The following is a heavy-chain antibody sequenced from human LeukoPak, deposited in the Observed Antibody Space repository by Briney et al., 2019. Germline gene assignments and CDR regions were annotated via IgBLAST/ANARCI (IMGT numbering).Heavy chain of an antibody. Sequence: SETLSLTCALYGGSFSGYYWSWIRQPPGKGLEWIGEINHSGSTNYNPSLKSRVTISVDTSKNQFSLKLSSVTAADTAVYYCARGRITMIHWGQGTLVTVSS. CDR3: ARGRITMIH. CDR1: GGSFSGYY. V-gene: IGHV4-34*01. J-gene: IGHJ4*02. D-gene: IGHD3-22*01. CDR2: INHSGST.